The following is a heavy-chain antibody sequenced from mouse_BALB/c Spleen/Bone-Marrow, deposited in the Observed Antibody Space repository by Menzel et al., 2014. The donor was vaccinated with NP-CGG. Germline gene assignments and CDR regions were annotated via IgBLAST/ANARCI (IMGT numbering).Heavy chain of an antibody. V-gene: IGHV1S81*02. CDR2: IIPSNGRS. J-gene: IGHJ4*01. D-gene: IGHD2-13*01. Sequence: QVQLKESGAELVKPGTSVKLSCKTSGYTFTSYWVHWGKQRPGQGLGWIGEIIPSNGRSNYNEKFKNKATLTVDKSSSTAYMQLSSLTSEDSAVYFCARTYGDSPYFYAMDYWGQGTSVTVSS. CDR3: ARTYGDSPYFYAMDY. CDR1: GYTFTSYW.